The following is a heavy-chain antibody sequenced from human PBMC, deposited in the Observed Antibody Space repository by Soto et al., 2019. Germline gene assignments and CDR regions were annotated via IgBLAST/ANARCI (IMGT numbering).Heavy chain of an antibody. Sequence: SKESGDTFKMCVISWVRQAPGQGLEWMGGIIPLFGTTDFAQRFQGRLTITTDESTTTAYMELSRLRSEDTATYYCAAELGFGKLSVVWGQGTTVIVSS. CDR1: GDTFKMCV. J-gene: IGHJ6*02. CDR3: AAELGFGKLSVV. CDR2: IIPLFGTT. D-gene: IGHD3-10*01. V-gene: IGHV1-69*05.